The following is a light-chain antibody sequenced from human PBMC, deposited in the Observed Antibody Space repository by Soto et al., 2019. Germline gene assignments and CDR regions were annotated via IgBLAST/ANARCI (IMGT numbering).Light chain of an antibody. CDR3: NSYTGSSRYV. Sequence: QSVLTQSASVSGAPGQSITISCTGTSSDVGAYNGVSWYQQHVGKVPKLMMYGVTNRPSWGSNLFSGSKSGNTASLTISGLKAEDEADYYCNSYTGSSRYVFGTGTKLTVL. CDR1: SSDVGAYNG. J-gene: IGLJ1*01. V-gene: IGLV2-14*03. CDR2: GVT.